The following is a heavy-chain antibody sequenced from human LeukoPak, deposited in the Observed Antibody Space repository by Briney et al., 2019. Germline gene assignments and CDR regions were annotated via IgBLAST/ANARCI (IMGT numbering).Heavy chain of an antibody. CDR3: ARGSIVGATFDYFDY. V-gene: IGHV1-2*02. Sequence: ASVKVSCKASGYTFTGYYIHWVRQAPGQGVEWMGWINPNSGGTNYAQKFQGRVTMTRDTSISTAYMDLSRLRSDDTAVYYCARGSIVGATFDYFDYWGQGTLVTVSS. J-gene: IGHJ4*02. CDR2: INPNSGGT. D-gene: IGHD1-26*01. CDR1: GYTFTGYY.